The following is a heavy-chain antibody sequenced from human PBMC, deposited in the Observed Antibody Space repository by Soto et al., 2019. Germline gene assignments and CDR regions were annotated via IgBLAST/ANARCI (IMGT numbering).Heavy chain of an antibody. J-gene: IGHJ6*02. D-gene: IGHD3-10*01. CDR1: GDRVSSNRAA. V-gene: IGHV6-1*01. Sequence: QTLSLTCAISGDRVSSNRAAWNWIRQSPSRGLEWLGRTYYRSKWYNDYAVSVKSRITINPDTSKNQFSLQLNSVTPEDTAVYYCARSYPSYYYYGMDVWGQGTTVTVSS. CDR2: TYYRSKWYN. CDR3: ARSYPSYYYYGMDV.